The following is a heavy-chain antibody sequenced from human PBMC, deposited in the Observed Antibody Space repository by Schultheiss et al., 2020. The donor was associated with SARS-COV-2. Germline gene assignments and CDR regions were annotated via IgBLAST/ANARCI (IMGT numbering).Heavy chain of an antibody. D-gene: IGHD3-16*01. V-gene: IGHV3-30*04. J-gene: IGHJ4*02. CDR1: GFTFSSYA. CDR3: ARSPFDDYVWGSYCIARGYFDY. CDR2: IWYDGSNK. Sequence: GGSLRLSCEASGFTFSSYAMHWVRQAPGKGLEWVAVIWYDGSNKYYADSVKGRFTISRDNSKNTLYLQMNSLRAEDTAVYYCARSPFDDYVWGSYCIARGYFDYWGQGNLVTVSS.